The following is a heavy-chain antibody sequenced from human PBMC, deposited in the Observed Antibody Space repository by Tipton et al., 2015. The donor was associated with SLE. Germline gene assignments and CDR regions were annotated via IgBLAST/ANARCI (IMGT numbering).Heavy chain of an antibody. J-gene: IGHJ6*02. D-gene: IGHD5-24*01. CDR3: ARSWPRDYYYYYGMDV. CDR2: IHYSGST. Sequence: TLSLTCTVSGGSMSNYYWSWIRQPPGKGLEWIAYIHYSGSTNYNPSLKSRVTISVDTSKNQFSLKLSSVTAADTAVYYCARSWPRDYYYYYGMDVWGQGTTVTVSS. CDR1: GGSMSNYY. V-gene: IGHV4-59*08.